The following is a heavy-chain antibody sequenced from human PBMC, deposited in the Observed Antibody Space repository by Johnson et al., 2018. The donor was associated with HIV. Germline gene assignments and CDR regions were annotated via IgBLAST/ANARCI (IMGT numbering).Heavy chain of an antibody. D-gene: IGHD3-22*01. J-gene: IGHJ3*02. CDR1: GFTFSSYA. Sequence: QVQLVESGGGVVQPGRSLRLSCAASGFTFSSYAMHWVRQAPGKGLEWVAFIAHDGSIKHYADSVKGRFTISRDNSKNSLYVQMNSLRPEDTAVYYCTTARVSYDSSGYNAFDIWGQGTMVTVSS. CDR3: TTARVSYDSSGYNAFDI. V-gene: IGHV3-30-3*01. CDR2: IAHDGSIK.